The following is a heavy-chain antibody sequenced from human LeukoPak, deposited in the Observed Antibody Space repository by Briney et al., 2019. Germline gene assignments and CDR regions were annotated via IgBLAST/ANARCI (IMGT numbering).Heavy chain of an antibody. D-gene: IGHD3-10*01. V-gene: IGHV3-21*01. J-gene: IGHJ4*02. CDR3: ARGITMVRGVIRRDFDY. CDR2: ISSSSSYI. CDR1: GFTFSSYW. Sequence: GGSLGLSCTTSGFTFSSYWMSWVRQAPGKGLEWVSSISSSSSYIYYADSVKGRFTISRDNAKNSLYLQMNSLRAEDTAVYYCARGITMVRGVIRRDFDYWGQGTLVTVSS.